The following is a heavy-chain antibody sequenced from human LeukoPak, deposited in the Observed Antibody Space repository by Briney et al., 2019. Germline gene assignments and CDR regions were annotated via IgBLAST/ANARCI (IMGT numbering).Heavy chain of an antibody. Sequence: SETLSLTCTVSGGSISSGSYYWSWIRQPAGKGLEWIGRIYTSGSTNYNPSLKSRVTISVDTSKNQFSLKLSSVTAADTAVYYCARSYNWNYRDRFDYWGQGTLVTVSS. D-gene: IGHD1-7*01. CDR2: IYTSGST. J-gene: IGHJ4*02. V-gene: IGHV4-61*02. CDR3: ARSYNWNYRDRFDY. CDR1: GGSISSGSYY.